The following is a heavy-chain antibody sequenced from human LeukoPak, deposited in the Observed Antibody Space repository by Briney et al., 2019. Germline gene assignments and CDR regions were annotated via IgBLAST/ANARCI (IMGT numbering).Heavy chain of an antibody. D-gene: IGHD3-16*01. CDR2: IYYSGST. V-gene: IGHV4-59*01. CDR3: AREGTLGGYYYYYMDV. J-gene: IGHJ6*03. CDR1: GGSISSYY. Sequence: SETLSPTCTVSGGSISSYYWSWIRQPPGKGLEWIGYIYYSGSTNYNPSLKSRVTISVDTSKNQFSLKLSSVTAADTAVYYCAREGTLGGYYYYYMDVWGKGTTVTVSS.